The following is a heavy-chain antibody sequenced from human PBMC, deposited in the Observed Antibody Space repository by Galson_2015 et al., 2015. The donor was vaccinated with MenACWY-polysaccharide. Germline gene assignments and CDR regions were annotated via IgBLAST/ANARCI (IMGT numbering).Heavy chain of an antibody. Sequence: LRLSCAASGFTFSTYTMHWVRQAPGKGLEWVAVISNDGSNKYYADSVKGRFTISRDNSKSTLYLQMNSLRAEDTAVYYCARGGSTYYYGSGTYYKFDSWGQGTLVTVSS. CDR2: ISNDGSNK. V-gene: IGHV3-30-3*01. CDR1: GFTFSTYT. J-gene: IGHJ4*02. CDR3: ARGGSTYYYGSGTYYKFDS. D-gene: IGHD3-10*01.